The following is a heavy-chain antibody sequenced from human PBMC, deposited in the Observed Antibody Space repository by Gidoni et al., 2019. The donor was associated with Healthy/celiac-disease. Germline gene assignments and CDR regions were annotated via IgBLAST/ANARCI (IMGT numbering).Heavy chain of an antibody. V-gene: IGHV4-31*03. Sequence: QVQLQESGPGLVKPSPTLSLTCTVSGGSISSGGYYWSWIRQHPGKGLEWIGYIYNSGSTHYTPSLKSRVTISGDTSKNQFSLKLSSVTAADTAVYYCARGGGNYYDSSGYYYGGDYFDYWGQGTLVTVSS. CDR2: IYNSGST. CDR1: GGSISSGGYY. J-gene: IGHJ4*02. CDR3: ARGGGNYYDSSGYYYGGDYFDY. D-gene: IGHD3-22*01.